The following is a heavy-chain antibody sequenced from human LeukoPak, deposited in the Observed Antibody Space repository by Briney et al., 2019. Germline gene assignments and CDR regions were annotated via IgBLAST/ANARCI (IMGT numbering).Heavy chain of an antibody. V-gene: IGHV3-15*01. CDR3: ATWGDYGGY. J-gene: IGHJ4*02. CDR1: GFTFNNAW. Sequence: GGSLRLSCAASGFTFNNAWMSWVRQAPGKGLEWVGRIKSKIDGGTTDYAAPVKGRFSISRDDSKNTVYLQMNSLKTEDTAVYYCATWGDYGGYWGQRTLVTVSS. D-gene: IGHD3-16*01. CDR2: IKSKIDGGTT.